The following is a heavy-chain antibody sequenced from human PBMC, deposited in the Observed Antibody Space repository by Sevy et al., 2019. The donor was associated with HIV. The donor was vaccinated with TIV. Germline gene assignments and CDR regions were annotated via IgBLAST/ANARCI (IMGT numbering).Heavy chain of an antibody. Sequence: GGSLRLSCAASGFAFRTYAFHWVRQAPGRGLEWVGLISSNGDNAFYANSVRGRFTISRDNSMNTLYLELNNLTPDETAVSYCARGPEWELTSFLSHWGQGTLVTVSS. J-gene: IGHJ4*02. CDR1: GFAFRTYA. CDR2: ISSNGDNA. D-gene: IGHD3-9*01. V-gene: IGHV3-30-3*01. CDR3: ARGPEWELTSFLSH.